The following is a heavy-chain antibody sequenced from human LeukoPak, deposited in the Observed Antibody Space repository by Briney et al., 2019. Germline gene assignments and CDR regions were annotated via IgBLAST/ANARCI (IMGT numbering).Heavy chain of an antibody. Sequence: SETLSLTCTVSGGSISSSSYYWGWIRQPPGKGLEWIGSIYYSGSTYYNPSLKSRVTISVDTSKNQFSLKLSSVTAADTAVYYCASGDSGYSGYDRTYYFDYWGQRTLVTVSS. CDR1: GGSISSSSYY. CDR3: ASGDSGYSGYDRTYYFDY. V-gene: IGHV4-39*01. CDR2: IYYSGST. D-gene: IGHD5-12*01. J-gene: IGHJ4*02.